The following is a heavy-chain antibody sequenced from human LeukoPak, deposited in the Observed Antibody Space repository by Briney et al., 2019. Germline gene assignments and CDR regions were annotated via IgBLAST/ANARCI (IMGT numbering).Heavy chain of an antibody. CDR3: ARCYSSSWYYFDY. J-gene: IGHJ4*02. CDR2: INPNSGGT. CDR1: GYTFTGYY. Sequence: ASVKVSCKASGYTFTGYYMHWVRQAPGQGLEWMGWINPNSGGTNYAQKFQGWVTMTRDTSISTAYMELSSLRSEDTAVYYCARCYSSSWYYFDYWGQGTLVTVSS. D-gene: IGHD6-13*01. V-gene: IGHV1-2*04.